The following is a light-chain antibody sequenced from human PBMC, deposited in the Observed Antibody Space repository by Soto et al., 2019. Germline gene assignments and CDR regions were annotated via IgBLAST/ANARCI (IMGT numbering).Light chain of an antibody. CDR2: GAA. CDR1: QSVFSS. J-gene: IGKJ1*01. CDR3: QQYHNWPA. V-gene: IGKV3-15*01. Sequence: EIVLTQSPGTLSLSPWERATLYCRASQSVFSSLAWYQQKPGQAPRLLIYGAATRATGIPGRFSGSGSGTEFTLTISSLQSEDFAVYYCQQYHNWPAFGQGTKVDIK.